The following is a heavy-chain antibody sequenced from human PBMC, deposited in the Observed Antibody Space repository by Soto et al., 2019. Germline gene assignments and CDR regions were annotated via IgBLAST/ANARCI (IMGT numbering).Heavy chain of an antibody. Sequence: QVQLVQSGAEVKKPGASVKVSCKASGYTFTSYDINWVRQATGQGLEWMGWMNPNSGNTGYAQKFQGRVTMTRNNSISTVYMELSSLRSEDTAVYYCARGGVFFFAAPTNPFDYWGQGTLVTVSS. D-gene: IGHD3-10*01. CDR1: GYTFTSYD. CDR3: ARGGVFFFAAPTNPFDY. V-gene: IGHV1-8*01. J-gene: IGHJ4*02. CDR2: MNPNSGNT.